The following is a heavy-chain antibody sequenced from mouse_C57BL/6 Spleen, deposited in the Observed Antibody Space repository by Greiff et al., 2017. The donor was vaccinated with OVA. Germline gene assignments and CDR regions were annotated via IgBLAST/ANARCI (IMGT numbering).Heavy chain of an antibody. CDR1: GYSFTDYN. D-gene: IGHD1-1*01. V-gene: IGHV1-39*01. CDR2: INPNYGTT. Sequence: VQLQQSGPELVKPGASVKISCKASGYSFTDYNMNWVKQSNGKSLEWIGVINPNYGTTSYKQKFKGKATLTVDQSSSTAYMQLNSLTSEDSAVYYCAFYYGSSYRYFDVWGTGTTVTVSS. CDR3: AFYYGSSYRYFDV. J-gene: IGHJ1*03.